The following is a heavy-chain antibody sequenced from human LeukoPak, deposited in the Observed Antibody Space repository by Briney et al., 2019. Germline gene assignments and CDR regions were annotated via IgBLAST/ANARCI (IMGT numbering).Heavy chain of an antibody. CDR1: EFPFSKAR. D-gene: IGHD3-10*01. J-gene: IGHJ4*02. CDR2: IKSKTDGGTT. V-gene: IGHV3-15*01. CDR3: TSVGFGPYYFDN. Sequence: PGGSLRLSCAVSEFPFSKARMSWVRQAPGRGLEWVGRIKSKTDGGTTDYAAPVKGRFTISRDDSKNTLYPQMNSLKTEDTAVYYCTSVGFGPYYFDNWGQGTLVTVSS.